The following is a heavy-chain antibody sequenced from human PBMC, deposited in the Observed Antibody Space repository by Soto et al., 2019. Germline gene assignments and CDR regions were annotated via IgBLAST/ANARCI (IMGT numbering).Heavy chain of an antibody. V-gene: IGHV3-30*18. D-gene: IGHD3-3*01. Sequence: QPGGSLRLSCAASGFTFSSYGMHWVRQAPGKGLEWVAVISYDGSNKYYADSVKGRFTTSRDNSKNTLYLQMNSLRAEDTAVYYCAKGGVFWSGPHSVYYGMDVWGQGTTVTVSS. J-gene: IGHJ6*02. CDR2: ISYDGSNK. CDR3: AKGGVFWSGPHSVYYGMDV. CDR1: GFTFSSYG.